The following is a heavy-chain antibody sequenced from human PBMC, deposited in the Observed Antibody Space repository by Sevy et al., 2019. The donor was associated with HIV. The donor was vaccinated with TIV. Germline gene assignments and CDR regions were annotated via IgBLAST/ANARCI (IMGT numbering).Heavy chain of an antibody. CDR2: ITGSGGST. D-gene: IGHD5-18*01. Sequence: GGSLRLSCAASGFTFSSYAMSWVRQAPGKGLEWVSAITGSGGSTYYSDSVKGRFTISRDNSKNTLYLQMNSLRAEDTAVYYCAKGRDTAMVSLFDYWGQGTLVTVSS. CDR1: GFTFSSYA. J-gene: IGHJ4*02. V-gene: IGHV3-23*01. CDR3: AKGRDTAMVSLFDY.